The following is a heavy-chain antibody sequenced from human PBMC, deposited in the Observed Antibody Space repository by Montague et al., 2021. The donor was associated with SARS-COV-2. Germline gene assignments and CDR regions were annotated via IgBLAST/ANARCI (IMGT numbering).Heavy chain of an antibody. CDR3: ARHLAISGPAAVSDY. CDR2: IHYSGIT. J-gene: IGHJ4*02. Sequence: SDTLSLTCTVSGDSISGGYFYWGWIRQPPGKGLEWVGTIHYSGITYYNPSLKSRVTISVDTSRNQFSLKLSSVTAADTAIYYCARHLAISGPAAVSDYWGQGTLVTVSS. D-gene: IGHD2-2*01. CDR1: GDSISGGYFY. V-gene: IGHV4-39*01.